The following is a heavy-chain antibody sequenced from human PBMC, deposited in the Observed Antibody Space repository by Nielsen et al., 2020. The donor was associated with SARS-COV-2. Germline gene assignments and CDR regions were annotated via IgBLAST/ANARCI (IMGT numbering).Heavy chain of an antibody. V-gene: IGHV4-34*01. D-gene: IGHD6-13*01. CDR1: GGSISSYY. CDR3: ARTGIWYYMDV. CDR2: INHSGST. Sequence: GSLRLSCTVSGGSISSYYWSWIRQPPGKGLEWIGEINHSGSTNYNPSLKSRVTISVDTSKNQFSLKLSSVTAADTAVYYCARTGIWYYMDVWGKGTTVTVSS. J-gene: IGHJ6*03.